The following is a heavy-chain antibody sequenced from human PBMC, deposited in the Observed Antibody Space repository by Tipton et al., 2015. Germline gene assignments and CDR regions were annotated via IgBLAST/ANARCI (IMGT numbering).Heavy chain of an antibody. CDR3: ARDLEHGMDV. V-gene: IGHV4-59*01. D-gene: IGHD5-24*01. Sequence: SLKSRVTISVDTSKNQFSLKLSSVTAADTAVYYCARDLEHGMDVWGQGTTVTVSS. J-gene: IGHJ6*02.